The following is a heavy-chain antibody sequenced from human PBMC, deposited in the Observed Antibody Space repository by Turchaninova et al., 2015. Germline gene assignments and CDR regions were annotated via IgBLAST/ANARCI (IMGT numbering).Heavy chain of an antibody. J-gene: IGHJ6*02. CDR3: ARQTGLNGMDV. CDR1: GYIFTPSW. V-gene: IGHV5-51*01. CDR2: IDPGDSDP. Sequence: EVQLVQSGPEVKKPGGSLRLSFQGSGYIFTPSWVGWVRQMPGKGRAWMGIIDPGDSDPRYSPTFQGQVTISADKSISTAYLQWSSLKASDTAMYYCARQTGLNGMDVWGQGTTVTVSS.